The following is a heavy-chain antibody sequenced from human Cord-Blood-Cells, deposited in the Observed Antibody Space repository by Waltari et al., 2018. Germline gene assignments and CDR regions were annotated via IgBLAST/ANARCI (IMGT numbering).Heavy chain of an antibody. Sequence: WTRQAPGKGLEWVSYISSSGSTIYYADSVTGRFTISRDNAKNSLYLQMNSLRAEDTAVYYCASPPGVIIKGDAFDIWGQGTMVTVSS. D-gene: IGHD3-9*01. CDR3: ASPPGVIIKGDAFDI. V-gene: IGHV3-11*04. CDR2: ISSSGSTI. J-gene: IGHJ3*02.